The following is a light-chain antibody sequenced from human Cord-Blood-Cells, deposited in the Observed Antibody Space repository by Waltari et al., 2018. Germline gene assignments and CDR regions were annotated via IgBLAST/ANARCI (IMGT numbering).Light chain of an antibody. Sequence: DIVMTQSPLSLPVTPGEPASISCRSSQSLLHSNGYNYLDWYLQKPGQSPQLLIYLGSNRASGVPDRFSGSGSGTDFTLKISRVEAEDVGVYYCMQALQTPPFTFGPVTKVDIK. CDR3: MQALQTPPFT. CDR1: QSLLHSNGYNY. V-gene: IGKV2-28*01. J-gene: IGKJ3*01. CDR2: LGS.